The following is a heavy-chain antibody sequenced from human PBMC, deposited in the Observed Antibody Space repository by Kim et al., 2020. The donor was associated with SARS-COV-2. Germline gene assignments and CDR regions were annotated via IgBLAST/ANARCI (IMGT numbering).Heavy chain of an antibody. J-gene: IGHJ4*02. CDR1: GGSISSSSYY. CDR3: ARSAGFAFDY. V-gene: IGHV4-39*01. Sequence: SETLSLTCTVSGGSISSSSYYWGWIRQPPGKGLEWIGSIYYSGSTYYNPSLKSRVTISVDTSKNQFSLKLSSVTAADTAVYYCARSAGFAFDYWGQGTPVTVSS. D-gene: IGHD6-19*01. CDR2: IYYSGST.